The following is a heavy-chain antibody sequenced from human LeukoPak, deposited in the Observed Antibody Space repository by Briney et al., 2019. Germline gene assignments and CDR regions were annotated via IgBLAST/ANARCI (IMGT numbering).Heavy chain of an antibody. V-gene: IGHV4-31*03. CDR2: IYYSGST. Sequence: SQTLSLTCTVSGGSISSGVYYWSWIRQHPGKGLEWIGYIYYSGSTYSNPSLKSRLTMSVDISKNQFSLKLSSVTATDTAVYYCARGVKGLRGAFDIWGQGTMVTVSS. D-gene: IGHD3-10*01. CDR3: ARGVKGLRGAFDI. J-gene: IGHJ3*02. CDR1: GGSISSGVYY.